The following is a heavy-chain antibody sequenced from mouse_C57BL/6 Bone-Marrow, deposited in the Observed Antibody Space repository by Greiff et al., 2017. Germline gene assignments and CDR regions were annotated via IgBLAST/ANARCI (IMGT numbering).Heavy chain of an antibody. J-gene: IGHJ3*01. V-gene: IGHV14-1*01. CDR1: GFNIKDYY. D-gene: IGHD2-1*01. Sequence: EVQLQQSGAELVRPGASVKLSCTASGFNIKDYYMHWVKQRPEQGLEWIGRIDPEDGDTEYAPKFQGKATMTADTSSNTAYLQLCRLTSEDTAVCYCTTCPPPICYGNCRFAYWGQGTLVSVCA. CDR3: TTCPPPICYGNCRFAY. CDR2: IDPEDGDT.